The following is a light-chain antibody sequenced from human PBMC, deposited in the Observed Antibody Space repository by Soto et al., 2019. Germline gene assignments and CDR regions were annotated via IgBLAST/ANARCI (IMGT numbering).Light chain of an antibody. J-gene: IGKJ4*01. Sequence: DIQMTQSPSSVSASVGDRVTITCRASQGISSWIAWYQQKPGKATKLLIYAASSLESGVPSRFSGSGSGTDFTLTINSLQPEDFATYYCQQANSFPLTFGGGTKVEIK. V-gene: IGKV1D-12*01. CDR3: QQANSFPLT. CDR2: AAS. CDR1: QGISSW.